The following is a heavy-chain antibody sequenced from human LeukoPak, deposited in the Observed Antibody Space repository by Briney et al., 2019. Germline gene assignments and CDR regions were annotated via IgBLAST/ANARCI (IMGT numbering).Heavy chain of an antibody. CDR2: IYYTGLA. J-gene: IGHJ4*02. Sequence: SETLSLTCTVSGGSISSYYWSWIRQPPGKGLEWVGSIYYTGLAYYNPSLESRVTISGDTSKNQFSLKLSSMTAADTAVYYCARHRGYCSSTSCHPFDYWGQGTLVTFSS. D-gene: IGHD2-2*01. CDR3: ARHRGYCSSTSCHPFDY. CDR1: GGSISSYY. V-gene: IGHV4-59*05.